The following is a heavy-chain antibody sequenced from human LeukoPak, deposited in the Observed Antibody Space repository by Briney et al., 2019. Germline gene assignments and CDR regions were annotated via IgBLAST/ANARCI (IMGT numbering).Heavy chain of an antibody. CDR3: ARGLGRSGYPGDYYDYMDV. Sequence: GGSLRLSCAASGFSFSSSWMHWVRQAPGKGLVWVSRIETDERRTTNADSVKGRFAISRDNAKNTLYLQMNSLRAEDTAVYYCARGLGRSGYPGDYYDYMDVWGKGTTVTVSS. CDR1: GFSFSSSW. CDR2: IETDERRT. D-gene: IGHD3-3*01. V-gene: IGHV3-74*01. J-gene: IGHJ6*03.